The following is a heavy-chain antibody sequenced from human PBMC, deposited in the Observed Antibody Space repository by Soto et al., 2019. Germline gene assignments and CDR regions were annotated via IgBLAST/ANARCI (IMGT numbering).Heavy chain of an antibody. CDR3: ARGECSSTSCYAGYYYYYMDV. Sequence: PSETLSLTCTVSGGSVSSGSYYWSWIRQPPGKGLEWIGEINHSGSTNYNPSLKSRVTISVDTSKNQFSLKLSSVTAADTAVYYCARGECSSTSCYAGYYYYYMDVWGKGTTVTVSS. V-gene: IGHV4-39*07. J-gene: IGHJ6*03. D-gene: IGHD2-2*01. CDR2: INHSGST. CDR1: GGSVSSGSYY.